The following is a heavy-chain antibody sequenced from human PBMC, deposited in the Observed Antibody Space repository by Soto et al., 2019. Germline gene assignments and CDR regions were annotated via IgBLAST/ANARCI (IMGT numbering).Heavy chain of an antibody. CDR2: INHSGRT. J-gene: IGHJ6*03. CDR1: GGSFSGYY. V-gene: IGHV4-34*01. Sequence: SETLSLTCAVYGGSFSGYYWSWIRQPPEKGLEWIGEINHSGRTNYNPSLKSRVTISVDTSKNQFSLKLSSVTVADTAVYYCARGSIVVVPAAIFWEYMDGWGKGTTVTVSS. CDR3: ARGSIVVVPAAIFWEYMDG. D-gene: IGHD2-2*01.